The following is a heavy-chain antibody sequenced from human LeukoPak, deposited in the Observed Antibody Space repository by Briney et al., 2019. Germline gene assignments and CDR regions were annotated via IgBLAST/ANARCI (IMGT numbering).Heavy chain of an antibody. Sequence: PSETLSLTCTVSGGSINSGSDYWTWIRQPAGKGLEWIGRIHTTGTTTYNPSLESRVTISKDTSNNRFSLKLSSVTAADTAVYYCARGSRDLSPVIPVRNAFHIWGPGTIVTVSS. CDR3: ARGSRDLSPVIPVRNAFHI. CDR1: GGSINSGSDY. CDR2: IHTTGTT. D-gene: IGHD2-21*02. V-gene: IGHV4-61*02. J-gene: IGHJ3*02.